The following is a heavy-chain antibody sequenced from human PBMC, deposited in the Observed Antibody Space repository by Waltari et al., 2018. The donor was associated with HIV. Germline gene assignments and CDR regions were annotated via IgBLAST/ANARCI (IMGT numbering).Heavy chain of an antibody. Sequence: QVQLQQWGAGLLKPSETLSLTCAVYGGSFSGYYWSWIRQPPGKGLEWIGEINHSGSTNYNPSLKSRVTVSVDTSKNQFSLRLSSVAAADTAVYYCAREYCSGGSCLTGAFDIWGQGTMVTVSS. D-gene: IGHD2-15*01. J-gene: IGHJ3*02. CDR1: GGSFSGYY. CDR3: AREYCSGGSCLTGAFDI. V-gene: IGHV4-34*01. CDR2: INHSGST.